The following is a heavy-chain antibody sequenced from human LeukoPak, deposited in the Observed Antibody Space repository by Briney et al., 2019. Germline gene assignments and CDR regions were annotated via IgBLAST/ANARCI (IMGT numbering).Heavy chain of an antibody. Sequence: GGSLRLPCAASGFTFSSYSMNWVRQAPGKGLEWVSSISSSSSYIYYADSVKGRFTISRDNAKNSLYLQMNSLRAEDTAVYYCATLFRDYGDSGLSVFDYWGQGTLVTVSS. D-gene: IGHD4-17*01. J-gene: IGHJ4*02. CDR1: GFTFSSYS. CDR2: ISSSSSYI. CDR3: ATLFRDYGDSGLSVFDY. V-gene: IGHV3-21*01.